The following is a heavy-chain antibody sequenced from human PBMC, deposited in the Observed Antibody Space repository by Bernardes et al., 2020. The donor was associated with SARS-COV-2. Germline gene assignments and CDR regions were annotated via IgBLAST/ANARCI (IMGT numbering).Heavy chain of an antibody. CDR3: TTAAAGIHDAFDI. CDR1: GFTFSNAW. CDR2: IKSKTDGGTT. V-gene: IGHV3-15*07. Sequence: GGSLRLSCAASGFTFSNAWMHWVRQAPGKGLAWVGRIKSKTDGGTTDYAAPVKGRFTISRDDSKNTLYLQMNSLKTEDTAVYYCTTAAAGIHDAFDIWGQETMIAVSS. J-gene: IGHJ3*02. D-gene: IGHD6-13*01.